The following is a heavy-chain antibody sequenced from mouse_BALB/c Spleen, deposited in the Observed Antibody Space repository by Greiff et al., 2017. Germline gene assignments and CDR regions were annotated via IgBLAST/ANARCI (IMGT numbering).Heavy chain of an antibody. Sequence: QVQLQQSGPGLVAPSQSLSITCTVSGFSLTDYGVSWIRQPPGKGLEWLGVIWGGGSTYYNSALKSRLSISKDNSKSQVFLKMNSLQTDDTAMYYCAKHSPYGYDGYFDYWGQGTTLTVSS. CDR3: AKHSPYGYDGYFDY. V-gene: IGHV2-6-5*01. D-gene: IGHD2-2*01. CDR2: IWGGGST. CDR1: GFSLTDYG. J-gene: IGHJ2*01.